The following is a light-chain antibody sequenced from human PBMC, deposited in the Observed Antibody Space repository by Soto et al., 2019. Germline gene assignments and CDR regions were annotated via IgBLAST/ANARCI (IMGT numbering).Light chain of an antibody. Sequence: SYELTQPPSVSAAPGQTAKITCAGDNIDTKSMHWYQQRPGQAPVLVVHDDTDRAAGIPERFSGSKSGGTATLTISRVEAGDEADYYCQVWDIITYHVVFGGGTKLTVL. CDR2: DDT. CDR3: QVWDIITYHVV. J-gene: IGLJ2*01. CDR1: NIDTKS. V-gene: IGLV3-21*02.